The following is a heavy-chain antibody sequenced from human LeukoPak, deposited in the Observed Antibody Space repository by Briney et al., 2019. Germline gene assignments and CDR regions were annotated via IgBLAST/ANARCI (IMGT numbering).Heavy chain of an antibody. CDR2: IGPKRGDT. D-gene: IGHD3-16*01. J-gene: IGHJ3*02. CDR1: GYTFTDYF. V-gene: IGHV1-2*02. Sequence: GASVTVSCKASGYTFTDYFIHWVRQAPGQGLEWMGWIGPKRGDTSYSQKFQGRVTVTRDTSISTAYMELSRLRSDDTAVYYCGINRPGEALDIWGQGTMVTVSS. CDR3: GINRPGEALDI.